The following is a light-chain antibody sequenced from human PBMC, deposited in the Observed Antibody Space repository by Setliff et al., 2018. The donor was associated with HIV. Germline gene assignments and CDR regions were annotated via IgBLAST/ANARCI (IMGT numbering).Light chain of an antibody. J-gene: IGLJ1*01. V-gene: IGLV2-14*03. CDR1: SNDIASSDY. CDR2: HVS. Sequence: QSALTQPASVSGSPGQSITISCTGTSNDIASSDYVSWYHQHLGKAPKLIIYHVSHRPSGVSHRFSAFKSGHTASLTISGLQADGEADYYCSSSTTDTSDVFGTGTKVTVL. CDR3: SSSTTDTSDV.